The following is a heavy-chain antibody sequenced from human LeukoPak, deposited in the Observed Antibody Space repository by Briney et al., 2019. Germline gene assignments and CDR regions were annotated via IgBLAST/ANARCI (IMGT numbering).Heavy chain of an antibody. CDR3: ARDRFGELGVADY. CDR1: GGSVSSEGYY. Sequence: SETLSLTCTVSGGSVSSEGYYWSWIRQPPGKGLEWIGYIYDSGSTNYNPSLKSRVTISVDTSKNQFSLKLSSVTAADTAVYYCARDRFGELGVADYWGQGTLVTVSS. D-gene: IGHD3-10*01. J-gene: IGHJ4*02. V-gene: IGHV4-61*08. CDR2: IYDSGST.